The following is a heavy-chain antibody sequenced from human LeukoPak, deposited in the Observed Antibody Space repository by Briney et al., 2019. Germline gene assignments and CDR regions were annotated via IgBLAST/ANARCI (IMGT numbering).Heavy chain of an antibody. J-gene: IGHJ4*02. CDR2: IKGDGSDK. V-gene: IGHV3-7*01. CDR3: VRDYVLVAYDRDY. Sequence: GGSLRLSCAASGFTFSYFWMSWFRQIPGKGLEWLCNIKGDGSDKYYLDSVRGRFTISRDNSKNTLFLQMNSLRGEDTAVYYCVRDYVLVAYDRDYWGQGTLVTVTS. D-gene: IGHD3-16*01. CDR1: GFTFSYFW.